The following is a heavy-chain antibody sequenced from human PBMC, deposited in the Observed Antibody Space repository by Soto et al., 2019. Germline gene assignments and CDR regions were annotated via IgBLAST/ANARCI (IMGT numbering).Heavy chain of an antibody. CDR2: GYYSGST. V-gene: IGHV4-39*07. CDR3: ARDPIV. D-gene: IGHD2-15*01. Sequence: PSETLSLTCTVSGGSISSNSYYWGWIRQPPGKGLEWIGSGYYSGSTYYNPSLKSRVAISVDRSKNQFSLKLSSVTAADTAVYYCARDPIVWGQGTLVTVSS. J-gene: IGHJ4*02. CDR1: GGSISSNSYY.